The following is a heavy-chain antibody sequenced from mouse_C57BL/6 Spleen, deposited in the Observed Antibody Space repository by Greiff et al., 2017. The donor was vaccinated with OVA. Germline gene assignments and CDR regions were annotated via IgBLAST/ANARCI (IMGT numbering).Heavy chain of an antibody. CDR3: ARSHYYGSSYENAMDY. J-gene: IGHJ4*01. CDR1: GYTFTSYW. Sequence: VRLQQPGAELVKPGASVKMSCKASGYTFTSYWITWVKQRPGQGLEWIGDIYPGSGSTNYNEKFKSKATLTVDTSSSTAYMQLSSLTSEDSAVYYCARSHYYGSSYENAMDYWGQGTSVTVSS. D-gene: IGHD1-1*01. CDR2: IYPGSGST. V-gene: IGHV1-55*01.